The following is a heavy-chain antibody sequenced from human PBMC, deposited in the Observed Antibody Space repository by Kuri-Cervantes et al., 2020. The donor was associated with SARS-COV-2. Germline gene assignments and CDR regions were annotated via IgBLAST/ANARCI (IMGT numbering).Heavy chain of an antibody. J-gene: IGHJ4*02. CDR3: TRVGEDTAIDFDY. CDR2: TRSEGITK. Sequence: GGSLRLSCAASGFTFTNYGMHWVRQAPGKGLEWVAFTRSEGITKYYGDSVRGRFTISRDNSKNTLYLQMNSLKTEDTAVYYCTRVGEDTAIDFDYWGQGTLVTVSS. D-gene: IGHD5-18*01. V-gene: IGHV3-30*02. CDR1: GFTFTNYG.